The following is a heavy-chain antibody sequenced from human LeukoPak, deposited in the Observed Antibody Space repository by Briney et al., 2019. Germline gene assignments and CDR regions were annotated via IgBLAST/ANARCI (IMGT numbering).Heavy chain of an antibody. V-gene: IGHV4-59*12. CDR2: IHYSGSP. J-gene: IGHJ3*02. CDR1: GGSNY. Sequence: SETLSLTCTVSGGSNYWSWIRQPPGKGLEWIAYIHYSGSPNYNPSLKSRVTISIDRSKNQFSLKLSSVTAADAAVYYCARGRDAFDIWGQGTMVTVSS. CDR3: ARGRDAFDI.